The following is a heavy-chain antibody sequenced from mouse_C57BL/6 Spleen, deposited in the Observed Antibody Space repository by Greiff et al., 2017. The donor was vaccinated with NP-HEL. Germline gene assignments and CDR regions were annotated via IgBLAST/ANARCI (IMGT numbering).Heavy chain of an antibody. J-gene: IGHJ1*03. Sequence: VKLMESGGGLVKPGGSLKLSCAASGFTFSDYGMHWVRQAPEKGLEWVAYISSGSSTIYYADTVKGRFTISRDNAKNTLFLQMTSLRSEDTAMYYCARTFSSYWYFDVWGTGTTVTVSS. CDR3: ARTFSSYWYFDV. V-gene: IGHV5-17*01. D-gene: IGHD1-1*01. CDR1: GFTFSDYG. CDR2: ISSGSSTI.